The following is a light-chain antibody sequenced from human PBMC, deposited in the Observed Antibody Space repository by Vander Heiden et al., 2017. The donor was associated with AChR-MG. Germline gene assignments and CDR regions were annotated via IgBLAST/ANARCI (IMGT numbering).Light chain of an antibody. Sequence: DIQMTQSPSSLSASVGDRVTITCRASQSISSYLNWYQQKPGKAPKLLIYAASSLQSRVPSRFSGRGSGTDFTLTISRLQPEDFATYYCQQRDSTPCTFGQGTKLDIK. V-gene: IGKV1-39*01. CDR1: QSISSY. CDR2: AAS. J-gene: IGKJ2*02. CDR3: QQRDSTPCT.